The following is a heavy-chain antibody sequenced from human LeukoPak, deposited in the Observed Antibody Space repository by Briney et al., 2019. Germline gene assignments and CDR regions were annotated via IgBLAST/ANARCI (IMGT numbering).Heavy chain of an antibody. CDR1: GYTFTSYD. CDR2: MNPNSGNT. J-gene: IGHJ5*02. V-gene: IGHV1-8*02. D-gene: IGHD3-3*01. Sequence: ASVKVSCKASGYTFTSYDINWVRQATGQGLEWMGWMNPNSGNTGYAQKFQGRVTMTTDTSTSTAYMELRSLRSDDTAVYYCARSGGVFWSGRLVPRWFDPWGQGTLVTVSS. CDR3: ARSGGVFWSGRLVPRWFDP.